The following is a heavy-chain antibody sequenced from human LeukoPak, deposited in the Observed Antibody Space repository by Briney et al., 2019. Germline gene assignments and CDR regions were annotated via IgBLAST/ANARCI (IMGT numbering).Heavy chain of an antibody. Sequence: SGTLTLTCAVYGGSFSGYYWSWIRQPPGKGLEWIGEINHSGSTNYNPSLQSRVTISVDTSKNQFSLKLSSVTAADTAVYHCARPYPRYKAKQQPRGGYFDYWGQGTLVTVSS. D-gene: IGHD6-13*01. CDR2: INHSGST. CDR1: GGSFSGYY. J-gene: IGHJ4*02. CDR3: ARPYPRYKAKQQPRGGYFDY. V-gene: IGHV4-34*01.